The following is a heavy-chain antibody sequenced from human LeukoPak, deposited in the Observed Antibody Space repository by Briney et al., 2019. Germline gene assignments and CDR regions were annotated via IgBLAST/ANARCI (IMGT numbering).Heavy chain of an antibody. D-gene: IGHD2-2*01. V-gene: IGHV3-23*01. CDR2: ISGSGGST. CDR3: AKGYCSSTSCYPEDAFDI. Sequence: GGSLRLSCAASGFTFSSYAMSWVRQAPGKGLEWVSAISGSGGSTYYADSVKGRFTISRDNSKNTLYLQMNSLRAEDTAVYYCAKGYCSSTSCYPEDAFDIWGQGTMVTVSS. CDR1: GFTFSSYA. J-gene: IGHJ3*02.